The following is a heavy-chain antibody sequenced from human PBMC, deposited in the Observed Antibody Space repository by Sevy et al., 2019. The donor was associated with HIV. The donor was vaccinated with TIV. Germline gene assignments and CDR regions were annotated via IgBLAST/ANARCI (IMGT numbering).Heavy chain of an antibody. CDR2: IIPILGIA. V-gene: IGHV1-69*04. Sequence: ASVKVSCKASGGTFSSYAISWVRQAPGQGLEWMGRIIPILGIANYAQKFQGRVTINADKSTSTAYMELCSLSSEDTAVYYCAREKYDFWSGYTYYYYGMDVWGQGTTVTVSS. CDR1: GGTFSSYA. CDR3: AREKYDFWSGYTYYYYGMDV. J-gene: IGHJ6*02. D-gene: IGHD3-3*01.